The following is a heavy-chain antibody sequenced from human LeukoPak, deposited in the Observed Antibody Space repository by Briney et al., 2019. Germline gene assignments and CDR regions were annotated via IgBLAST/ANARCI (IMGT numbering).Heavy chain of an antibody. CDR3: VRDRGIVAFDY. D-gene: IGHD5-12*01. J-gene: IGHJ4*02. V-gene: IGHV4-59*01. CDR1: GGSFSGYY. CDR2: IYYSGST. Sequence: SETLSLTCAVYGGSFSGYYWSWIRQPPGKGLEWVGYIYYSGSTNYNPSLKSRVTISVDTSKNQFSLELSSVTAADTAVYYCVRDRGIVAFDYWGQGILVTVSS.